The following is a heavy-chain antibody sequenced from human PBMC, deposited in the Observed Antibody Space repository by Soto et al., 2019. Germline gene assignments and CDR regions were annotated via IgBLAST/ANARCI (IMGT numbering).Heavy chain of an antibody. D-gene: IGHD1-7*01. CDR2: FDPEDGET. Sequence: ASVKVSCKVSGYTLTELSMHWVRQAPGKGLEWMGGFDPEDGETIYAQKFQGRVTMTEDTSTDTAYMELSSLRSEDTAVYYCATKRNYGFYRAFDIWGQGIMVTVSS. CDR3: ATKRNYGFYRAFDI. CDR1: GYTLTELS. V-gene: IGHV1-24*01. J-gene: IGHJ3*02.